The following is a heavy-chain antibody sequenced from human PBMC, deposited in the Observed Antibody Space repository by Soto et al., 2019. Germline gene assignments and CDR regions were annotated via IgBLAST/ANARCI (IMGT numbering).Heavy chain of an antibody. CDR2: IYYSGST. CDR3: ARSIGMIVVVVAAPFDP. D-gene: IGHD2-15*01. CDR1: GGSISSSSYY. J-gene: IGHJ5*02. V-gene: IGHV4-39*01. Sequence: QLQLQESGPGLVKPSETLSLTCTVSGGSISSSSYYWGWIRQPPGKGLEWIGSIYYSGSTYYNPSLKSRVTIPVDTPKNQFSLKLSSVTAADTAVYYCARSIGMIVVVVAAPFDPWGQGTLVTVSS.